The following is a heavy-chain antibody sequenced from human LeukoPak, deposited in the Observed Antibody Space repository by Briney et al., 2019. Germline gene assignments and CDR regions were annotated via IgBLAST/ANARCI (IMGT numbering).Heavy chain of an antibody. CDR1: GFTFRSFA. V-gene: IGHV3-23*01. Sequence: PGGSLRLSCAASGFTFRSFALSWVRHAPGKGLEWVSAISGSGAGTYYADSVKGRFTISRDNSKNTLYLQMTGLRAEDTAVYYCAKVLHYYDDNTSPGYWGRGTLVTVSS. D-gene: IGHD3-22*01. CDR3: AKVLHYYDDNTSPGY. CDR2: ISGSGAGT. J-gene: IGHJ4*02.